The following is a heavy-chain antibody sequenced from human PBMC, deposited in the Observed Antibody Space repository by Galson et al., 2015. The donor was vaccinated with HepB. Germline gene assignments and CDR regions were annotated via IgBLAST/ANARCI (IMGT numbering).Heavy chain of an antibody. V-gene: IGHV1-69*10. CDR3: ARDCPPPHLAPTGNYYFDY. Sequence: SVKVSCKASGDTFSSHGISWVRLAPGQGLEWMGRIIPIVGMTNYEQKFQGRFTITADKSTSTVYMELRSLRSEDTAIYYCARDCPPPHLAPTGNYYFDYWGQGTLVTVSS. CDR1: GDTFSSHG. CDR2: IIPIVGMT. J-gene: IGHJ4*02. D-gene: IGHD4-23*01.